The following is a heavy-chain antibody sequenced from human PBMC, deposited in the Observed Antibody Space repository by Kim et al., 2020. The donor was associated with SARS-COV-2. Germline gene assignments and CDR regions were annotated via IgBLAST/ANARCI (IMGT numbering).Heavy chain of an antibody. CDR1: GFTFSDYA. CDR2: ISSDGNTA. Sequence: GGSLRLSCAASGFTFSDYAFHWVRQGPGKGLEWVALISSDGNTANYADFVEGRFTISRDNSETTLYLQMDSVTAEDTAVYYCARDHDVVEPPEMCWLCTQPPYKKAGLDVWGQGTAVAVSS. CDR3: ARDHDVVEPPEMCWLCTQPPYKKAGLDV. D-gene: IGHD2-2*01. J-gene: IGHJ6*02. V-gene: IGHV3-30*04.